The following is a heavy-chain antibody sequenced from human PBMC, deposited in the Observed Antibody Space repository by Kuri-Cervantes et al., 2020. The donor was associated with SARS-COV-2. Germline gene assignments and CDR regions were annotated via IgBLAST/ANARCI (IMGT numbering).Heavy chain of an antibody. J-gene: IGHJ6*02. CDR2: IYYSGST. Sequence: GSLRLSCTVSGGSISSSSYYWGWIRQPPGKGLEWIGRIYYSGSTYYNPSLKSRVTISVDTSKNQFSLKLSSVTAADTAVYYCASLKGVVIAIFGMDVWGQGTMVTVSS. D-gene: IGHD3-3*01. CDR3: ASLKGVVIAIFGMDV. V-gene: IGHV4-39*01. CDR1: GGSISSSSYY.